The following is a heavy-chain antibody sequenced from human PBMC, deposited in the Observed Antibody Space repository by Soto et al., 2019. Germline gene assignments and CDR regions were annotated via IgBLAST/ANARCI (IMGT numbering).Heavy chain of an antibody. CDR1: GGSISSSSYY. Sequence: SETLSLTCTVSGGSISSSSYYWGWIRQPPGKGLEWIGSIYYSGSTYYNPSLKSRVTISVDTSKNQFSLKLSSVTAADTAVYYCARHQGDFQHWGQGTLVTVSS. CDR2: IYYSGST. J-gene: IGHJ1*01. V-gene: IGHV4-39*01. D-gene: IGHD3-16*01. CDR3: ARHQGDFQH.